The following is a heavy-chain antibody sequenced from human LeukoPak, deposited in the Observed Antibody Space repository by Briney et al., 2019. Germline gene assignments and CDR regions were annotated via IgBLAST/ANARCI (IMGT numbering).Heavy chain of an antibody. CDR1: GYTFTSYA. V-gene: IGHV1-18*01. CDR2: ISAYNGNT. J-gene: IGHJ3*02. D-gene: IGHD2-2*01. Sequence: GASVKVSCKASGYTFTSYAMNWVRQAPGQGLEWMGWISAYNGNTNYAQKLQGRVTMTTDTSTSTAYMELRSLRSDDTAVYYCASSIVVVPAAHDAFDIWGQGTMVTVSS. CDR3: ASSIVVVPAAHDAFDI.